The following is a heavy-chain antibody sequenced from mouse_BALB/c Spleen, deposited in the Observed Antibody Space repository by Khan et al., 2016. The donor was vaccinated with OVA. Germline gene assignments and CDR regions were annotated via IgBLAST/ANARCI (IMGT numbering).Heavy chain of an antibody. CDR1: GYTFTSYD. CDR2: MFPGDGST. D-gene: IGHD2-14*01. V-gene: IGHV1S56*01. CDR3: ARGGYGGFAY. J-gene: IGHJ3*01. Sequence: QVQLKQSGAELVKPGASVKLSCKASGYTFTSYDINWVRQRPEQGLEWIGLMFPGDGSTKYNENFKGKSPLTTDKSSSTAYMQLSRLTADDSGADFCARGGYGGFAYWGQGTLVTVSA.